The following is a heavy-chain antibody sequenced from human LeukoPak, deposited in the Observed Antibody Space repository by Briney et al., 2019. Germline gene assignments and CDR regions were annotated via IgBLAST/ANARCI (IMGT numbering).Heavy chain of an antibody. V-gene: IGHV3-48*03. J-gene: IGHJ4*02. D-gene: IGHD1-26*01. CDR2: ISDSGTAI. Sequence: GGSLRLSCAASGFTFSNYEMNWVRQAPGKGLEWLSYISDSGTAIYHADSVKGRFTISRDNAKNTLYLQMNSLRAEDTAVYYCARDSGSYSFNYWGQGTLVTVSS. CDR1: GFTFSNYE. CDR3: ARDSGSYSFNY.